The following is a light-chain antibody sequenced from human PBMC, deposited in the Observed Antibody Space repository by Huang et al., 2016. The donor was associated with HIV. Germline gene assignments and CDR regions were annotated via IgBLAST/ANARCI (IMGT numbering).Light chain of an antibody. CDR1: QSVSSN. CDR2: GAS. J-gene: IGKJ2*01. CDR3: QQYNNWPPGDT. V-gene: IGKV3-15*01. Sequence: EIAMTQSPATLYVSPGERVTLSCRASQSVSSNLAWYQQKPGQRPRLLIYGASTRATGIPVRFSGRGSGTEFTLTISSLQSEDFAVYSCQQYNNWPPGDTFGQGTKLEIK.